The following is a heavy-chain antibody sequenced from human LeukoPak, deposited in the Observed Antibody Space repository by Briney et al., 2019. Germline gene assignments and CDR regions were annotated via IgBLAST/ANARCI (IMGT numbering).Heavy chain of an antibody. J-gene: IGHJ4*02. CDR1: GFTFSTYW. CDR2: INSDGSST. CDR3: VQGWRDN. D-gene: IGHD2-15*01. V-gene: IGHV3-74*01. Sequence: GGSLRLSCAASGFTFSTYWMNWVRQPPGKGLVWVSRINSDGSSTTYADSVMGRFTISRDNATNTLFLQMNSLRAEDTAVYYCVQGWRDNWGQGTLVTVSS.